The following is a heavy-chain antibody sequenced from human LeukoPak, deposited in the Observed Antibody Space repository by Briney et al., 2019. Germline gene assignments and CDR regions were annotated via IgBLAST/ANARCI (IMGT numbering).Heavy chain of an antibody. CDR2: INQDGSEK. Sequence: PGGSLRLSCEASGFRFGGFWMNWVRRAPGKGPERVANINQDGSEKLYVDSVKGRFTISRDNAKNSLYLQMNSLRVEDTAVYYCTRDVREAYDIWGHGTMVTVSS. V-gene: IGHV3-7*01. J-gene: IGHJ3*02. CDR3: TRDVREAYDI. CDR1: GFRFGGFW. D-gene: IGHD3-16*01.